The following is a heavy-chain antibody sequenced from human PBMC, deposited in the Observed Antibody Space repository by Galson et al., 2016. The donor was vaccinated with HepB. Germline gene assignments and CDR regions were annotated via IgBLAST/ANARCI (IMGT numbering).Heavy chain of an antibody. D-gene: IGHD6-19*01. CDR3: ARDWVSYSSCWYAHWFGP. CDR2: INPSGGST. CDR1: GYTFTSYY. J-gene: IGHJ5*02. V-gene: IGHV1-46*01. Sequence: SVKVSCKASGYTFTSYYIHWVRQAPGQGLEWMGIINPSGGSTTYAQQFQARVTLTRDTSTSPVYMELSSLTSEDTAVYYCARDWVSYSSCWYAHWFGPWGQGTLVTVSS.